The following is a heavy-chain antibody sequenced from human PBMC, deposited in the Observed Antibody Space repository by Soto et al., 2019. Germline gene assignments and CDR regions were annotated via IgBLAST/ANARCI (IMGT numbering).Heavy chain of an antibody. V-gene: IGHV3-73*01. CDR2: IRSRANNFAT. J-gene: IGHJ6*02. CDR1: GFIFSGSA. Sequence: GSLRLSCAASGFIFSGSAIHWVRQASGKGLEWVGRIRSRANNFATSSAASVKGRFTFSRDDSKNTAYLQMNTLKPEDTAVYYCARGQGAAIGDYYYHGMDVWGQGTTVTVSS. CDR3: ARGQGAAIGDYYYHGMDV. D-gene: IGHD2-2*02.